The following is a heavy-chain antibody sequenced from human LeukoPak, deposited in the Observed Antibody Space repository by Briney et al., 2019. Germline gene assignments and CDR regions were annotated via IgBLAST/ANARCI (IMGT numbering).Heavy chain of an antibody. CDR1: GFTFTNYG. CDR2: IWYDGSIK. CDR3: ARAYYYDTSATPDY. J-gene: IGHJ4*02. Sequence: GGSLRLSCAASGFTFTNYGMHWVRQAPGKGLEWVAVIWYDGSIKYYADSVKGRFTISRDNSKNTLYLQMNSLRADDTAVYYCARAYYYDTSATPDYWGQGTLVTVSS. V-gene: IGHV3-33*01. D-gene: IGHD3-22*01.